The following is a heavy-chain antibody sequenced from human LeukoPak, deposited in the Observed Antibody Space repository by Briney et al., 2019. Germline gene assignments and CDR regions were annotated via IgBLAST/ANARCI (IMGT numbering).Heavy chain of an antibody. Sequence: GGSLRLSCAASGFTFSSYSMNWVRQAPGKGLEWVSFISSSSIYISYADSMKGRFTISRDNAKNSLYLQMNSLRAEDTAVYYCARGGRDAFDIWGQGTMSPSLQ. J-gene: IGHJ3*02. V-gene: IGHV3-21*01. CDR2: ISSSSIYI. D-gene: IGHD6-25*01. CDR1: GFTFSSYS. CDR3: ARGGRDAFDI.